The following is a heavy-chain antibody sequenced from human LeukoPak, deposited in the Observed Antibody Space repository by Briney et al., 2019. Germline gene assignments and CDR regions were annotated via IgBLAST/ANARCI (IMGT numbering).Heavy chain of an antibody. V-gene: IGHV4-34*01. CDR2: INHSGST. CDR1: GGSFSGYY. CDR3: ASGLPPDY. Sequence: SETLSLTCAVCGGSFSGYYWSGLRQPPGRGLEGMGEINHSGSTNYNPSLKSRVTISVDTSKTQFSLKLSSVTAAATAVYYCASGLPPDYWGQGTLVTVSS. J-gene: IGHJ4*02.